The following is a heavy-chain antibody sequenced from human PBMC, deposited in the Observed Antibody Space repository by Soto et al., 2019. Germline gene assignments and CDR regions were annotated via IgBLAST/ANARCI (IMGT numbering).Heavy chain of an antibody. J-gene: IGHJ4*02. D-gene: IGHD3-22*01. CDR3: AREFYYDTSAIGFDT. CDR1: SAPVRGYY. V-gene: IGHV4-59*02. CDR2: FYSSGSP. Sequence: SVPLSLTCTIRSAPVRGYYWSSVLRSPRKGLEWIGDFYSSGSPHHNPSLKNRVSISEDRSKNEFSLKLSSVTAADTAIYYCAREFYYDTSAIGFDTWGQGNLLTISS.